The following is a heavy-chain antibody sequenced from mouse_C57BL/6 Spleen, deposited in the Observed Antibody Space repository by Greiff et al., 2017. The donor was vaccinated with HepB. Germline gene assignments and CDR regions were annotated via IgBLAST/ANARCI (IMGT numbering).Heavy chain of an antibody. V-gene: IGHV1-39*01. CDR2: INPNYGTT. J-gene: IGHJ3*01. CDR3: ARSSYDSQAWFAY. Sequence: EVKLMESGPELVKPGASVKISCKASGYSFTDYNMNWVKQSNGKSLEWIGVINPNYGTTSYNQKFKGKATLTVDQSSSTAYMQLNSLTSEDSAVYYCARSSYDSQAWFAYWGQGTLVTVSA. CDR1: GYSFTDYN. D-gene: IGHD2-4*01.